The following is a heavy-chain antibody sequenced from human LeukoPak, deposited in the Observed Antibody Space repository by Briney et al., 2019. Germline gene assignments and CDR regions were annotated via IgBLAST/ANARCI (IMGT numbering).Heavy chain of an antibody. V-gene: IGHV2-70*11. CDR1: GFSLSTSGMC. D-gene: IGHD6-13*01. CDR2: IDWDDDE. CDR3: ARIRAAADSPYDYYYMDV. Sequence: SGPTLVNPTQTLTLTCTFSGFSLSTSGMCVSWIRQPPGKAMEWLARIDWDDDEHYSTSLRTRLTISKDTSKNQVVLTMTNMDPVDTATYYCARIRAAADSPYDYYYMDVWGKGTTVTISS. J-gene: IGHJ6*03.